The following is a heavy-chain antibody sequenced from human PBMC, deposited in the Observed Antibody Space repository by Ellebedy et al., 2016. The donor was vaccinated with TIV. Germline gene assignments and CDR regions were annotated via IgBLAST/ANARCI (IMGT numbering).Heavy chain of an antibody. Sequence: GESLKISCAASGFTFSYYNMNWVRQAPGKGLEWVASISSSSNNKYYADSVKGRFTISGDNAKTSLYLQMNSLRAEDTALYYCVRLKVLAGYRLDSWGQGTLVTVSS. CDR2: ISSSSNNK. V-gene: IGHV3-21*04. CDR3: VRLKVLAGYRLDS. CDR1: GFTFSYYN. J-gene: IGHJ4*02. D-gene: IGHD3-9*01.